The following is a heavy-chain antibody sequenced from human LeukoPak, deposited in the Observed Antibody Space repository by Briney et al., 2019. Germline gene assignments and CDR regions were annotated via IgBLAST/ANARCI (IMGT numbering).Heavy chain of an antibody. Sequence: ASVKVSCKASGYTFTSYYMHWVRQAPGQGLEWMGIINPSGGSTSYAQKFQGRVTMTRDMSTSTVYMELSSLRSEDTAVYYCARSVVVVPAAIPGTNWFDPWGQGTLVTVSS. CDR3: ARSVVVVPAAIPGTNWFDP. CDR1: GYTFTSYY. V-gene: IGHV1-46*01. D-gene: IGHD2-2*02. CDR2: INPSGGST. J-gene: IGHJ5*02.